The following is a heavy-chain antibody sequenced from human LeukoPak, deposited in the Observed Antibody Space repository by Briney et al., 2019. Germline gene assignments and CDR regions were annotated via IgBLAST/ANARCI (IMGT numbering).Heavy chain of an antibody. V-gene: IGHV1-46*01. CDR1: GYTFTNYY. CDR2: INPSGGST. J-gene: IGHJ4*02. D-gene: IGHD6-13*01. CDR3: ARGGSAAANFDY. Sequence: ASVKVSCKASGYTFTNYYMHWVRQAAGQGLEWMGMINPSGGSTSYAQKFQGRVTLTRDTSTSTVYMELSSLRSADTAVYYCARGGSAAANFDYWGQGTLLTVYS.